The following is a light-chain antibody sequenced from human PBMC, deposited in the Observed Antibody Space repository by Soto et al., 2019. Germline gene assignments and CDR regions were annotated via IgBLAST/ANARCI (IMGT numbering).Light chain of an antibody. CDR3: QQYGTSPRT. J-gene: IGKJ1*01. CDR1: QSVSSN. Sequence: EILMTQSPATLSVSPGERATLSCRASQSVSSNLAWYQQKPGQAPRLLIYDASTRATGIPARFSGSGSGTHFSLTITSLEPGDLAVYYCQQYGTSPRTFGEAT. CDR2: DAS. V-gene: IGKV3-15*01.